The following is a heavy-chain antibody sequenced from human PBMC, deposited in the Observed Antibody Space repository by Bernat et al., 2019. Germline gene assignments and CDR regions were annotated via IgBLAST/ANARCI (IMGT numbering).Heavy chain of an antibody. D-gene: IGHD2-15*01. CDR2: IFDSEST. Sequence: QVQLQESGPGLVKPSQTLSLTCTVSGGSINSGVYYWTWIRQHPAKGLEWIGYIFDSESTDYNPSLKSRVTISGDTSKNQFSLSLSSVTAADTAVYYCARVRYCRGVSCYSRMDYWGQGTLVTVSS. J-gene: IGHJ4*02. CDR1: GGSINSGVYY. V-gene: IGHV4-31*03. CDR3: ARVRYCRGVSCYSRMDY.